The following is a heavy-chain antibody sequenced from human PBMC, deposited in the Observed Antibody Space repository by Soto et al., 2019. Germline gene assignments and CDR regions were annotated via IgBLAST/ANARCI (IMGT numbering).Heavy chain of an antibody. CDR1: GYTFTNYD. D-gene: IGHD3-10*01. Sequence: QVQLVQSGAEVKKPGASVKVSCKASGYTFTNYDINWVRLATGQGLEWMGWMNPNSGNTGYPQKFQGRVTMTRNTSISTTYMELSSLRSEDTAVYYCARRYGSGTGGWFDPWGQGTLVTVSS. CDR3: ARRYGSGTGGWFDP. V-gene: IGHV1-8*01. CDR2: MNPNSGNT. J-gene: IGHJ5*02.